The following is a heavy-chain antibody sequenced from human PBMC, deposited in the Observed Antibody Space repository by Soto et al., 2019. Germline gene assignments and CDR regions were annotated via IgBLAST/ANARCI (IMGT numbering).Heavy chain of an antibody. CDR2: TYYRSKWYN. Sequence: PSQTLSLTCAISGDSVSSNSAAWNWIRQSPSRGLEWLGRTYYRSKWYNDYAVSVKSRITINPGTSKNQFSLQLNSVTPEDTAVYYCARAVADCSGGSCYDYFDYWGQGTLVTVSS. CDR3: ARAVADCSGGSCYDYFDY. CDR1: GDSVSSNSAA. V-gene: IGHV6-1*01. D-gene: IGHD2-15*01. J-gene: IGHJ4*02.